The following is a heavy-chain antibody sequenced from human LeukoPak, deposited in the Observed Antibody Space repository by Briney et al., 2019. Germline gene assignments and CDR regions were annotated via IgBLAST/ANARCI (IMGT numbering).Heavy chain of an antibody. CDR2: INQDGSEI. CDR3: AREERGIYRTSWWEHDYFYGMDV. CDR1: GFILSNYW. Sequence: GGSLRLSCAASGFILSNYWTSWVRQAPGKGLEWVANINQDGSEIYYVASVKGRFTISRENAKNSLHLHMNSLRAEDTAVYYCAREERGIYRTSWWEHDYFYGMDVWGQGTTVTVSS. J-gene: IGHJ6*02. D-gene: IGHD6-13*01. V-gene: IGHV3-7*01.